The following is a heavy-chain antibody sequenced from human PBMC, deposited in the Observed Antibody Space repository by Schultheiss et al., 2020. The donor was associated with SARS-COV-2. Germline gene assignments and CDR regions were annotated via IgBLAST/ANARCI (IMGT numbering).Heavy chain of an antibody. V-gene: IGHV4-30-4*08. CDR3: ARRFRGKGILVPGWPYDY. CDR1: GGSVSSGSYY. CDR2: IYYSGNA. D-gene: IGHD3-10*01. J-gene: IGHJ4*02. Sequence: SETLSLTCTVSGGSVSSGSYYWSWIRQHPGKGLEWIGYIYYSGNAYYNPSLKGRITISIDTSKNQFSLQLTSVTAADTAVYYCARRFRGKGILVPGWPYDYWGQGTLVTVSS.